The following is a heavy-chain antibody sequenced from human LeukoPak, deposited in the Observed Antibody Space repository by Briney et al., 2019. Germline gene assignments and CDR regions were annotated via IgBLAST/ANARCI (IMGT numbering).Heavy chain of an antibody. J-gene: IGHJ6*04. Sequence: GGSLRLSCAASGFTFSNYEMHWVRQAPGKGLEWVSYISSSGSDIYYADSVKGRFTISRDNAKNSLYLQMNSLGAEDTAVYYCARGYSSGMDVRGTGTTVTISS. CDR2: ISSSGSDI. CDR3: ARGYSSGMDV. CDR1: GFTFSNYE. D-gene: IGHD1-26*01. V-gene: IGHV3-48*03.